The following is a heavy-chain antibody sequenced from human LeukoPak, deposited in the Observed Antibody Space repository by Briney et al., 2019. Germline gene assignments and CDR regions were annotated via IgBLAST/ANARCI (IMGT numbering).Heavy chain of an antibody. CDR3: VRLVVDSRGIKEVAVEN. J-gene: IGHJ4*02. V-gene: IGHV4-59*08. CDR2: IYNRGTT. D-gene: IGHD2-21*01. CDR1: GASISRYY. Sequence: SETLSLTCSVSGASISRYYCSWIRQPPGGGLEWIGYIYNRGTTNYNPSLKSRITMSMDTSKNQFSPNLRSVTAADTAVYYCVRLVVDSRGIKEVAVENWGQGTLVTVSS.